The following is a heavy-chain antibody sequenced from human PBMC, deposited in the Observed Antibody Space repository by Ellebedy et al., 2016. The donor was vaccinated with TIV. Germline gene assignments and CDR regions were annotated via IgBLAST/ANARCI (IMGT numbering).Heavy chain of an antibody. CDR2: ISNIGFT. V-gene: IGHV4-59*01. Sequence: GSMRLSXTVSGGSITSYDWTWIRQPPGKGLEWIGYISNIGFTSYNSSLKSRVTLSLETSKNQLSLNLGSVTAADTAVYYCARGAWYFESWGQGTLVTVSP. CDR1: GGSITSYD. J-gene: IGHJ4*02. D-gene: IGHD6-13*01. CDR3: ARGAWYFES.